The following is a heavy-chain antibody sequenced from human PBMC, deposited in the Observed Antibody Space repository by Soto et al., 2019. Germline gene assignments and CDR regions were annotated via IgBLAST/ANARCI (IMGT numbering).Heavy chain of an antibody. CDR1: GYTFSSYG. CDR2: ISTYNGNT. Sequence: VQLVQSGDEVKQPGASVKVSCKASGYTFSSYGISWVRQAPGQGLEWMGWISTYNGNTNYAQKLQGRVTMTTDTSTNTAYMDLRSLTSDDTAVYFCARRLASYYYGMDVWGQGTTVTVSS. J-gene: IGHJ6*02. CDR3: ARRLASYYYGMDV. D-gene: IGHD3-16*01. V-gene: IGHV1-18*01.